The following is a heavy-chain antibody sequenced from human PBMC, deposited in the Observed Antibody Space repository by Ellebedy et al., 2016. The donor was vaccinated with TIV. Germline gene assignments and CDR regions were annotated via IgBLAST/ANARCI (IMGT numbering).Heavy chain of an antibody. J-gene: IGHJ6*02. CDR2: ISGSGGST. V-gene: IGHV3-23*01. Sequence: GGSLRLXXAASGFTFSSYAMSWVRQAPGKGLEWVSAISGSGGSTYYADSVKGRFTISRDNSKNTLYLQMNSLRAEDTAVYYCAKHGKDIVVVVAATLLYYGMDVWGQGTTVTVSS. D-gene: IGHD2-15*01. CDR1: GFTFSSYA. CDR3: AKHGKDIVVVVAATLLYYGMDV.